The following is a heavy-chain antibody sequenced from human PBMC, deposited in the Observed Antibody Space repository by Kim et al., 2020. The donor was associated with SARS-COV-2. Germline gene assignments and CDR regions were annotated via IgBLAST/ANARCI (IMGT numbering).Heavy chain of an antibody. CDR2: ISAYNGNT. V-gene: IGHV1-18*01. CDR3: ARSWYYYDSSGYFDFDY. Sequence: ASVKVSCKASGYTFTSYGISWVRQAPGQGLEWMGWISAYNGNTNYAQKLQGRVTMTTDTSTSTAYMELRSLRSDDTAVYYCARSWYYYDSSGYFDFDYWGQGTLVTVSS. D-gene: IGHD3-22*01. J-gene: IGHJ4*02. CDR1: GYTFTSYG.